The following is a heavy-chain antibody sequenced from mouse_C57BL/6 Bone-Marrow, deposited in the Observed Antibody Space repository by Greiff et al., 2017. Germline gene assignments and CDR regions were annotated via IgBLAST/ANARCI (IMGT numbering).Heavy chain of an antibody. Sequence: EVQRVESGGGLVQSGRSLRLSCATSGFTFSDFYMEWVRQAPGKGLEWIAASRNKANDYTTEYSASVKGRFIVSRDTSQSIIYLQMNARRAEDTAMYYCARDLGRGYFDYWGQGTTLRVSS. CDR3: ARDLGRGYFDY. CDR2: SRNKANDYTT. CDR1: GFTFSDFY. J-gene: IGHJ2*01. D-gene: IGHD4-1*01. V-gene: IGHV7-1*01.